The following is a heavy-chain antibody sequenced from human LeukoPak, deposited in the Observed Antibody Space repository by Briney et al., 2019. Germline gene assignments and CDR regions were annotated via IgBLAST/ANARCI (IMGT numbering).Heavy chain of an antibody. CDR3: AREFDS. J-gene: IGHJ4*02. CDR1: GGSISSGSYY. Sequence: SQTLSLTCTVSGGSISSGSYYWSWIRQPAGKGLEWIGRIYTSGSTNYNSSLKSRVTISVDTSKNQFSLKLSSVTAADTAVYYCAREFDSWGQGTLVTVSS. V-gene: IGHV4-61*02. CDR2: IYTSGST.